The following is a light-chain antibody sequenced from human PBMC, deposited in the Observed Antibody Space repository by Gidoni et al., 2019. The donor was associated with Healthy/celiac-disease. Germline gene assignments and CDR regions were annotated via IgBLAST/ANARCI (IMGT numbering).Light chain of an antibody. CDR3: QQSYSTPRT. CDR1: QSISSY. J-gene: IGKJ1*01. CDR2: AAS. V-gene: IGKV1-39*01. Sequence: DIQMTQSPSSLSASVGDRVTITCRASQSISSYLNWYQHKPGKAPKLLIYAASSLQRGVPSRFSGSGSGTDFTLTLSILQPEDFATYYFQQSYSTPRTFGQGTQVEIK.